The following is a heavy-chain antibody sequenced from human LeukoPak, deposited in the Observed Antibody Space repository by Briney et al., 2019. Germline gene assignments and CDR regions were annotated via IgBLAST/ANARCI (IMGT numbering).Heavy chain of an antibody. D-gene: IGHD4-17*01. CDR1: GVSISSSNSY. CDR3: ARVERDYGDTDY. CDR2: IYYSGST. J-gene: IGHJ4*02. V-gene: IGHV4-39*07. Sequence: SETLSLTCTVSGVSISSSNSYWGWIRQPPGKGLEWIGSIYYSGSTYYNPSLKSRVTISVDTSKNQFSLKLSSVTAADTAVYYCARVERDYGDTDYWGQGTLVTVSS.